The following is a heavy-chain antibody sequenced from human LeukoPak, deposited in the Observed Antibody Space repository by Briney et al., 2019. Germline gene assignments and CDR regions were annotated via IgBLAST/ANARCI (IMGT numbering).Heavy chain of an antibody. D-gene: IGHD1-26*01. CDR1: GGAINSSTFY. Sequence: SETLSLTCTVSGGAINSSTFYWGWIRQPPGKGLEWIGSIYYDGSTYYNPSLKSRVTISVDTSKNQFSLKLTSVTAADTAVYFCARRSDSGSDDGEDYFDYWGQGTLVTVSS. CDR2: IYYDGST. V-gene: IGHV4-39*01. J-gene: IGHJ4*02. CDR3: ARRSDSGSDDGEDYFDY.